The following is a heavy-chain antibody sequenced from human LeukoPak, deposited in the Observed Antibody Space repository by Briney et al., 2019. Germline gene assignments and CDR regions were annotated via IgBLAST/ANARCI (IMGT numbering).Heavy chain of an antibody. D-gene: IGHD2-15*01. CDR3: AREDCSGGSCYITYYYYMDV. Sequence: GGSLRLSCAASGFTFSSYSMNWVRQAPGKGLEWVSYISSSSSTIYYADSVKGRFTISRDNAKNSLYLQMNSLRAEDTAVYYCAREDCSGGSCYITYYYYMDVWGKGTTVTVSS. CDR1: GFTFSSYS. V-gene: IGHV3-48*04. J-gene: IGHJ6*03. CDR2: ISSSSSTI.